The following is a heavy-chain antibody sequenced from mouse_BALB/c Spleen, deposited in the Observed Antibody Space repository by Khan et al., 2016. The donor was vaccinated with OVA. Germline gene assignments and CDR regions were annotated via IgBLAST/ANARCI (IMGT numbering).Heavy chain of an antibody. CDR3: ARCYRDDFDY. D-gene: IGHD2-14*01. CDR1: GYSITSDYA. CDR2: ISYSGNT. J-gene: IGHJ2*01. Sequence: VQLKESGPGLVKPSQSLSLTCTVTGYSITSDYAWNWIRQFPGNKLEWMGFISYSGNTNYNPSLKSRITITRDTSKNQFFLQLNSVTTEDTATYYCARCYRDDFDYWGQGTTLTVSS. V-gene: IGHV3-2*02.